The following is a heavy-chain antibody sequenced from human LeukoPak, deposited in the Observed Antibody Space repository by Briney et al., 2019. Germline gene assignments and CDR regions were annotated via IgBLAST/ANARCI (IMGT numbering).Heavy chain of an antibody. CDR1: GGSISSFY. D-gene: IGHD1-7*01. CDR2: IYSCGTT. Sequence: SETLSLTCTVSGGSISSFYWSWIRQPAGKGLEWIGRIYSCGTTNYNPSLKSRLTMSVDTSKNQFSLKLSSVTAADTAVYYCARDSAPSDWNYDYWGQGTLVTVSS. CDR3: ARDSAPSDWNYDY. J-gene: IGHJ4*02. V-gene: IGHV4-4*07.